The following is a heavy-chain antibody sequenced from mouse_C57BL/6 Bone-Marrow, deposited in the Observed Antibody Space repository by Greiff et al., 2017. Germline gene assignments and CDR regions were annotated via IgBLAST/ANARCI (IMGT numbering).Heavy chain of an antibody. J-gene: IGHJ2*01. CDR3: ARSWIFIYDGDY. D-gene: IGHD2-3*01. V-gene: IGHV1-72*01. CDR1: GYTFTSYW. Sequence: QVQLQQPGAELVKPGASVKLSCKASGYTFTSYWMHWVKQRPGRGLEWIGRIDPNSGGTKYNEKFKSKATLTVDKPSSTAYMPLSSLTSEDSAVYYCARSWIFIYDGDYWGQGTTLTVSS. CDR2: IDPNSGGT.